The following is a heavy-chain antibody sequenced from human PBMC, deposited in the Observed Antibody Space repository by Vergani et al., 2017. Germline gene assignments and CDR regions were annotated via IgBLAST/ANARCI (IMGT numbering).Heavy chain of an antibody. CDR1: GFSFGDYA. V-gene: IGHV3-49*04. Sequence: EVQLVESGGGLVPPGRSLRLSCAASGFSFGDYAMTWVRQAPGKGLEWVAFIRSKAYGGTTEYAASVKGRFTISRDDSKSIAYLQMNSLKTEDTAVYYCTRDRDIVVVPAAMNYWGQGTLVTVSS. D-gene: IGHD2-2*01. CDR3: TRDRDIVVVPAAMNY. J-gene: IGHJ4*02. CDR2: IRSKAYGGTT.